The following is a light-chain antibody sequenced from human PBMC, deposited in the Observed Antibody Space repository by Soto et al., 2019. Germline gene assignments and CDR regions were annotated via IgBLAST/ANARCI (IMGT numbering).Light chain of an antibody. J-gene: IGLJ3*02. Sequence: QSVLTQPPSASGSPGKSVTISCTGTSSDVGAYNYVSWYQQYPGKAPKLMIYEVSKRPSGVPDRFSGSKSGKTASLTVSGLQPEDEADYYCTSYAGSDIWVFGGGTQLTVL. CDR2: EVS. V-gene: IGLV2-8*01. CDR1: SSDVGAYNY. CDR3: TSYAGSDIWV.